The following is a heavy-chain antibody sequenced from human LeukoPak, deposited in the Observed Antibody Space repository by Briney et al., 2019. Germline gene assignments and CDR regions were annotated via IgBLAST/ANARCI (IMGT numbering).Heavy chain of an antibody. CDR2: TRPDGSNE. J-gene: IGHJ3*02. Sequence: PGGSLRLSCAASRFIFSTYGMHWVRQAPGKGLEWVAFTRPDGSNEYYAASVRGRFAISRDNSQNTLHLQMNSLRLEDTAVYYCVKDWGVLPDYTADGFDIWGPGTMVTVSS. CDR3: VKDWGVLPDYTADGFDI. V-gene: IGHV3-30*02. D-gene: IGHD3-10*01. CDR1: RFIFSTYG.